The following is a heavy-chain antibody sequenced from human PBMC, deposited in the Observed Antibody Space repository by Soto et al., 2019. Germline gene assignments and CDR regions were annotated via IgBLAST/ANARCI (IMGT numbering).Heavy chain of an antibody. D-gene: IGHD3-10*01. CDR1: GGTFSNYA. Sequence: ASVKVSCKASGGTFSNYAMHWVRQAPGQRLEWMGWINAGNGNTKYSQKFQGRVTITRDTSASTAYMELSSLRSEDTAVYYCARDRSSYLAYYYYYGMEVWGQGTTVTVSS. CDR2: INAGNGNT. J-gene: IGHJ6*02. CDR3: ARDRSSYLAYYYYYGMEV. V-gene: IGHV1-3*01.